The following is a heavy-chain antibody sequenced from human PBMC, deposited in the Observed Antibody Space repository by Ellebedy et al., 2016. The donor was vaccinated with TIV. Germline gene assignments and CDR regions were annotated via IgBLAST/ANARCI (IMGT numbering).Heavy chain of an antibody. D-gene: IGHD6-6*01. CDR3: ARTPRIAARYPYEY. CDR1: GYTVTSYY. CDR2: INPSDGDT. V-gene: IGHV1-46*01. Sequence: ASVKVSXXASGYTVTSYYLHWVRQAPGQRLEWMGIINPSDGDTRYAQKFQGRVTMTRDTSTSRVYMELSSLRSDDAAAYYCARTPRIAARYPYEYWGQGTLVTVSS. J-gene: IGHJ4*02.